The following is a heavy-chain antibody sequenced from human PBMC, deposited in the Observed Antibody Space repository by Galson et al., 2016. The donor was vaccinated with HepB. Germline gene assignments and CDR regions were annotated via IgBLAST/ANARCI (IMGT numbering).Heavy chain of an antibody. CDR1: GFNFSSFW. J-gene: IGHJ4*02. V-gene: IGHV3-7*03. Sequence: SLRLSCAASGFNFSSFWMSWVRQTPGKGLEWVATINQDGSEKYYVDSVKGRFTISRDNANNSLYLQMNSLRAGDTAVYYCASDRRYSSWSFWGQGTLVTVSS. D-gene: IGHD6-13*01. CDR3: ASDRRYSSWSF. CDR2: INQDGSEK.